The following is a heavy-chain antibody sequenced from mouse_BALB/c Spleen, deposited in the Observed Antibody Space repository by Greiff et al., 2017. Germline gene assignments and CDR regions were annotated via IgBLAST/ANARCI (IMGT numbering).Heavy chain of an antibody. V-gene: IGHV14-3*02. CDR1: GFNIKDTY. CDR3: ARSSDYDEGDYAMDY. Sequence: EVQLVESGAELVKPGASVKLSCTASGFNIKDTYMHWVKQRPEQGLEWIGRLDPANGNTKYDPKFQGKATITADTSSNTAYLQLSSLTSEDTAVYYCARSSDYDEGDYAMDYWGQGTSVTVSS. CDR2: LDPANGNT. J-gene: IGHJ4*01. D-gene: IGHD2-4*01.